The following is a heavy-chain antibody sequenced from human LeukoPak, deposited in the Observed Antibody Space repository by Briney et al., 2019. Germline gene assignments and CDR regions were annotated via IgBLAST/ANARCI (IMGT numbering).Heavy chain of an antibody. J-gene: IGHJ4*02. V-gene: IGHV3-30*02. D-gene: IGHD5-12*01. CDR2: IRSDGSDK. CDR3: SQEGGSHY. Sequence: PGGSLRLSCAASGFTFSSYGMHWVRQAPGKELEWVAFIRSDGSDKYYADSVKGRFTISRDNSKNTLYLQMNSLRAEDTAVYYCSQEGGSHYWGQGTLVTVSS. CDR1: GFTFSSYG.